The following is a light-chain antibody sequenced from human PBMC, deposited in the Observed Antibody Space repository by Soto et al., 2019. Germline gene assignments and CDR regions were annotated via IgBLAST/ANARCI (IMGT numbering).Light chain of an antibody. Sequence: QLVLTQSPSASASLGASVKLTCTLSSGHSNYVIEWPQQQQEQGPRYLMKLNSDGSHRKGDGIPDRFSASSARAERYLTIAILQAEEEADYYGQNWDTGIRVFGGGTKLTVL. V-gene: IGLV4-69*01. CDR2: LNSDGSH. CDR3: QNWDTGIRV. J-gene: IGLJ2*01. CDR1: SGHSNYV.